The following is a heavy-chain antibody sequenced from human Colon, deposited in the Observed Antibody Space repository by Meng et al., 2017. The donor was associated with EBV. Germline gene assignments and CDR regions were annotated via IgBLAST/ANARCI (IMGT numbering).Heavy chain of an antibody. CDR1: GGSISSSNW. CDR3: MRDLLVLEKNEV. CDR2: IFHSGLT. J-gene: IGHJ2*01. Sequence: QVQWQESGPGLLKPSETLSLTCAVSGGSISSSNWWGWVRQSPEKGLEWIGEIFHSGLTNYNPSLRSRVTISVDKSKNQFSLEVTSVTAADTAIYYCMRDLLVLEKNEVWGRGTLVTVSS. V-gene: IGHV4-4*02. D-gene: IGHD1-1*01.